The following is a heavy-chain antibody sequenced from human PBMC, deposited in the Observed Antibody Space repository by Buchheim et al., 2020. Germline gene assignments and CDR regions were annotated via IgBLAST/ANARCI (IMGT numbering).Heavy chain of an antibody. D-gene: IGHD3-9*01. CDR1: GLTFSNYA. J-gene: IGHJ4*02. CDR3: AKDRRDILTGYYFYFDN. Sequence: EVQLLESGGGLVQPGGSLRLSCAASGLTFSNYAMSWVRQAPGKGLEWVSSISASGGRTYYAASVRGRFSISSDNSKNTLYLQMNSLRAEDTADYYCAKDRRDILTGYYFYFDNWGQGTL. CDR2: ISASGGRT. V-gene: IGHV3-23*01.